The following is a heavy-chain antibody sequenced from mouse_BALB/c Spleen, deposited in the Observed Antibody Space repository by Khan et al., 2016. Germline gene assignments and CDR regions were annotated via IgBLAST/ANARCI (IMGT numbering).Heavy chain of an antibody. CDR2: IFPGSGNT. CDR1: GYSFTSYY. CDR3: ARSYYDGSPYYFDS. J-gene: IGHJ2*01. Sequence: QVRLQQSGPELVKPGASVKISCKASGYSFTSYYIHWVKQRPGQGLEWIGWIFPGSGNTKYNEKFKGKATLTADTSSSTAYMQLSSLTSEDSAVXFCARSYYDGSPYYFDSWGQGTTLTVSS. V-gene: IGHV1-66*01. D-gene: IGHD1-1*01.